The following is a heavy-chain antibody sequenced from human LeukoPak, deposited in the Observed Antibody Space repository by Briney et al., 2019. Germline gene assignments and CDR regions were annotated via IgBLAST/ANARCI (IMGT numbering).Heavy chain of an antibody. Sequence: PSETLSLTCGVSGVSITTTNYWSWVRQPPGGGLEWIGEISLAGRTRYNPSLQSRVHISIDESKNHLYLNLASVTAADTAVYYCARVIAAAATGVDYWGQGTLVTVSS. D-gene: IGHD6-13*01. CDR1: GVSITTTNY. CDR2: ISLAGRT. V-gene: IGHV4-4*02. CDR3: ARVIAAAATGVDY. J-gene: IGHJ4*02.